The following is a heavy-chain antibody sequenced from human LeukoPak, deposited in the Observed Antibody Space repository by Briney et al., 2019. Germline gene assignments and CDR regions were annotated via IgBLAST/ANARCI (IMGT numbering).Heavy chain of an antibody. CDR1: GGSFSGYY. V-gene: IGHV4-34*01. J-gene: IGHJ4*02. CDR3: ARGGNYGDYDGYFDY. CDR2: INHSAST. Sequence: SETLSLTCAVYGGSFSGYYWSWIRQPPGKGLEWIGEINHSASTNYNPSLRSRVTISVDTSKNQFSLKLSSVTAADTAVYYCARGGNYGDYDGYFDYWGQGTLVTVSS. D-gene: IGHD4-17*01.